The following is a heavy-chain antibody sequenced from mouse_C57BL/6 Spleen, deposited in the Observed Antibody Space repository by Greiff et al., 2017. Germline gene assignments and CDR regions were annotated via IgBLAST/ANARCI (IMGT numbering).Heavy chain of an antibody. V-gene: IGHV1-82*01. CDR2: IYPGDGDT. CDR3: ARSDWENFDY. Sequence: QVQLQQSGPELVKPGASVKISCKASGYAFSSSWMNWVKQRPGKGLEWIGRIYPGDGDTNYNGKFKGKATLTADKSSSTAYMQLSSLTSEDSAVYFCARSDWENFDYWGQGTTLTVSS. CDR1: GYAFSSSW. J-gene: IGHJ2*01. D-gene: IGHD4-1*01.